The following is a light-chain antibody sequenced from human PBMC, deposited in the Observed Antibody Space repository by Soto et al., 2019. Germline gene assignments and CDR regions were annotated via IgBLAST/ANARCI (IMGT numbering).Light chain of an antibody. J-gene: IGKJ1*01. CDR1: QSIDTW. V-gene: IGKV1-5*03. CDR3: QHYKFFPWT. CDR2: KVS. Sequence: DIQMTQSPSTLSASVGDRVTITCRASQSIDTWLAWYQQKPGGVPKDLIYKVSNLQRGVTSRFSGSGSGKEFTLTISGLLPDDFATYYCQHYKFFPWTFGQGTRVEIK.